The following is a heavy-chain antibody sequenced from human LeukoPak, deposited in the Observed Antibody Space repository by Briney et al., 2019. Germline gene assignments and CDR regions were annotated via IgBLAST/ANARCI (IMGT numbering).Heavy chain of an antibody. V-gene: IGHV1-2*02. Sequence: ASVKVSFRASGYTFTDYYLHWVRQAPGQGLEWMGWINPNSGGTNYAQTFQGRVTMTRDTSITTAYLELSRLRSDDTAVYYCARIGYNHYFDYWGQGTLVTVSS. CDR1: GYTFTDYY. CDR2: INPNSGGT. D-gene: IGHD1-14*01. J-gene: IGHJ4*02. CDR3: ARIGYNHYFDY.